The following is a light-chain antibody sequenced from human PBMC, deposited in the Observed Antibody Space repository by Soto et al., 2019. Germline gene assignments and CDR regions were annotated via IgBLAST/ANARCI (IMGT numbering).Light chain of an antibody. J-gene: IGKJ1*01. Sequence: EIVMTQSPCNLSLSPGERATPSCRASQSVSSNLAWYQQKPGQAPRLLIYGASTRATGIPARFSGSGSGTEFTLTISSLQSEDFAVYYCQQYNNWPPWTCGQGTKGDI. CDR3: QQYNNWPPWT. CDR1: QSVSSN. CDR2: GAS. V-gene: IGKV3-15*01.